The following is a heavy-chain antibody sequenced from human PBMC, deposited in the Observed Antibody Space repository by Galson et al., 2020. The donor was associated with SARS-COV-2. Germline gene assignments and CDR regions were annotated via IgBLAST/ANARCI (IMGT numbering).Heavy chain of an antibody. V-gene: IGHV1-2*06. D-gene: IGHD3-10*01. CDR3: TRGSNSSPFYHFDP. Sequence: ASVKVSCKASGYTFSGHYMHWVRLAPGQGLEWMGRINPNSGDTDVAQKFQGRATMTTDTSLTTAYMELSRLTSDDTAVYYCTRGSNSSPFYHFDPGGQGTLVTVSS. CDR2: INPNSGDT. CDR1: GYTFSGHY. J-gene: IGHJ5*02.